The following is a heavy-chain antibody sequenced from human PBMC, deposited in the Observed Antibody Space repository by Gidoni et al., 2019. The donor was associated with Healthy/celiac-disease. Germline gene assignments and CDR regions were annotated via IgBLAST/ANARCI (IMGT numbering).Heavy chain of an antibody. CDR1: GESVYRNSAA. D-gene: IGHD1-26*01. J-gene: IGHJ6*02. Sequence: QVQLRQSGPGLVKPSQTLSLPCALSGESVYRNSAAWHWLSQSPSRGLERLGRTYYRSKWYNDYAVSVKSRITINPDTSKNQFSLQMNSVTPEDTAVYYCARDLGRENGMDVWGQGTTVTVSS. CDR3: ARDLGRENGMDV. CDR2: TYYRSKWYN. V-gene: IGHV6-1*01.